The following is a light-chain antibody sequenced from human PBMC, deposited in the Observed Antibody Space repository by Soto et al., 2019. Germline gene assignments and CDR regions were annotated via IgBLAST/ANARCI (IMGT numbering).Light chain of an antibody. Sequence: QSVLTQPPSVSGTPGQTVTISCSGSSSNIGSKSVLWYQQLPETAPKLLIYSNNQRPSGVPDRFSGSKSGTSASLAISGLQSEDEAHYYCGAWDDTLNVLVFGGGTKVTVL. J-gene: IGLJ2*01. V-gene: IGLV1-44*01. CDR2: SNN. CDR1: SSNIGSKS. CDR3: GAWDDTLNVLV.